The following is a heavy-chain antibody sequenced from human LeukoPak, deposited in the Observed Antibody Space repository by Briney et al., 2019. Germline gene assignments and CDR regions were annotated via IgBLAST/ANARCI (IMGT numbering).Heavy chain of an antibody. CDR2: IKQDGSEK. D-gene: IGHD3-10*01. CDR1: GFTFSNYW. Sequence: ASLRLSCEASGFTFSNYWMNWVHQAPGEGLEWVANIKQDGSEKTYVDSVKGRFTISRDNDKNSLYLQMNSLRPEDTAVYYCVGGGRANYWGQGTLVTVSS. J-gene: IGHJ4*02. CDR3: VGGGRANY. V-gene: IGHV3-7*01.